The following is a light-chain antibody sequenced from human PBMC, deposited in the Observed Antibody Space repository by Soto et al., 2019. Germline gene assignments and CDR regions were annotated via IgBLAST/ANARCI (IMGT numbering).Light chain of an antibody. Sequence: DIVLTQSPATLSLSPGERATLSCRASQSVSNYLACYQQKPGQAPRLLIYDASNRATGIPARFSGSGSGTDFTLTISSLEPEDFAVYYCQQRSHWPSFGQGTKLEIK. J-gene: IGKJ2*01. V-gene: IGKV3-11*01. CDR2: DAS. CDR3: QQRSHWPS. CDR1: QSVSNY.